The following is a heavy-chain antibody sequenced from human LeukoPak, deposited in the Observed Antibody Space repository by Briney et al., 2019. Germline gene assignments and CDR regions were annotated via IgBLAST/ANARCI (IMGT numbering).Heavy chain of an antibody. Sequence: GASVKVSCKASGYTFTSYGISWVRQAPGQGLEWMGWISAYNGNTNYAQKLQGRVTMTTDTSTSTAYMELRSLRSDDTAVYYCARLWGGSSWYLGWFDPWGQGTLVTVSS. CDR2: ISAYNGNT. D-gene: IGHD6-13*01. CDR1: GYTFTSYG. V-gene: IGHV1-18*01. CDR3: ARLWGGSSWYLGWFDP. J-gene: IGHJ5*02.